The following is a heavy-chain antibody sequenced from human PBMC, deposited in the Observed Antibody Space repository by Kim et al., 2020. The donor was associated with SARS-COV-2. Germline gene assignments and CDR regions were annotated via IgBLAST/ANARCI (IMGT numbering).Heavy chain of an antibody. CDR3: ARELRHAFDI. CDR1: GGSVSSGSYY. J-gene: IGHJ3*02. CDR2: IYYSGRT. V-gene: IGHV4-61*01. Sequence: SETLSLTCTVSGGSVSSGSYYWSWIRQPPGKGLEWIGYIYYSGRTNYNPSLKSRVTISVDTSKNQFSLKLSSVTAADTSVSYCARELRHAFDIWGQGTMV. D-gene: IGHD4-17*01.